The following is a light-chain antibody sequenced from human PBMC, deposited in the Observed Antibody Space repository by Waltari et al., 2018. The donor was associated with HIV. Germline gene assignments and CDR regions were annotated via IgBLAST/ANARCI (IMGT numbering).Light chain of an antibody. CDR3: QQCSSWPYI. CDR2: DAS. V-gene: IGKV3-11*01. J-gene: IGKJ2*01. Sequence: VLTQSPATLSFSPGERATLSCRASQSVTTYLAWYQQKPGQAPRLLIYDASNRAAGIPARFSGSGSGTDFTLTISRLEPEDFAVYYCQQCSSWPYIFGQGTRLEIK. CDR1: QSVTTY.